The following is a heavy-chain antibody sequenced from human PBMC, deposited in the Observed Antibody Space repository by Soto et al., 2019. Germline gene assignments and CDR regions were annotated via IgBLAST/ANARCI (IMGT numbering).Heavy chain of an antibody. CDR3: ASYEWLDQ. Sequence: VVSLRLSCSSSVFSFITYLIHWFRQAPVKWLVWVSLIKSYLSSTSYADSVKFLFTISIYNAKNTLYPQMNSLRVEDTAVYYCASYEWLDQWGQGNMVTVSS. J-gene: IGHJ5*02. D-gene: IGHD3-16*01. CDR1: VFSFITYL. CDR2: IKSYLSST. V-gene: IGHV3-74*01.